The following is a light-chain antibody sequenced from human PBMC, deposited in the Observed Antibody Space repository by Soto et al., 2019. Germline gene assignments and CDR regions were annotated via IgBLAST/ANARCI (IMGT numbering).Light chain of an antibody. J-gene: IGKJ1*01. CDR2: KAS. CDR3: QQYDSYSPT. V-gene: IGKV1-5*03. Sequence: DIQMTQSPSTQPGSLGQKVPLNCXGRGGSSSWLAWYQQKPGKAPKLLIYKASSLESGVPSRYSGRGSGTDFTLTISSLQPGDFATFFCQQYDSYSPTFGQGTKVDIK. CDR1: GGSSSW.